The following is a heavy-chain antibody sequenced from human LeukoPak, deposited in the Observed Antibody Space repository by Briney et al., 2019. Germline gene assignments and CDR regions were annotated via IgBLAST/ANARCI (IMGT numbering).Heavy chain of an antibody. Sequence: PGGSLRLSCAASGFTFTNAWMTWVRQAPGKGLEWVSYISSYSGTISYADSVKGRFAISRDNAKNSLYLQMNSLRDEDTAIYYCAREMGYWGQGTLVTVSS. D-gene: IGHD5-24*01. CDR1: GFTFTNAW. CDR2: ISSYSGTI. J-gene: IGHJ4*02. V-gene: IGHV3-48*02. CDR3: AREMGY.